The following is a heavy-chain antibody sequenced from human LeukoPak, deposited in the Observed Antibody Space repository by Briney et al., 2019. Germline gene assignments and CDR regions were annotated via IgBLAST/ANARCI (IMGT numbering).Heavy chain of an antibody. CDR1: GYTFTSYY. V-gene: IGHV1-46*01. CDR2: INPSGGST. Sequence: ASEKVSCKASGYTFTSYYMHWVRQAPGQGLEWMGIINPSGGSTSYAQKFQGRVTMTRNTSISTAYMELSSLRSEDTAVYYCARALRFNYYYGSGSYLFDPWGQGTLVTVSS. D-gene: IGHD3-10*01. CDR3: ARALRFNYYYGSGSYLFDP. J-gene: IGHJ5*02.